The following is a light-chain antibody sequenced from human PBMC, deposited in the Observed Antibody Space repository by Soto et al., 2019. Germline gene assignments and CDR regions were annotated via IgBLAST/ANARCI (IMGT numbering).Light chain of an antibody. V-gene: IGKV3-20*01. CDR2: DAV. CDR3: QQYDRSPWT. Sequence: IVLTQSPGTLSLSPGERATLSCRASQSLSSNYLAWYQQKSGQAPRLLIYDAVTRATGIPDRFSGSESGTDFTLTISRLEPEDSAVYYCQQYDRSPWTFGQGTKVEIK. J-gene: IGKJ1*01. CDR1: QSLSSNY.